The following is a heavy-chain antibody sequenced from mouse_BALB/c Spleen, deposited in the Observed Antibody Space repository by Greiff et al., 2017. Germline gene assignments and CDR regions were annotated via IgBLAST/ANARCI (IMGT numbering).Heavy chain of an antibody. CDR3: ARKEGLRDAMDY. J-gene: IGHJ4*01. Sequence: VKLQESGAELARPGASVKLSCKASGYTFTDYYINWVKQRTGQGLEWIGEIYPGSGNTYYNEKFKGKATLTADKSSSTAYMQLSSLTSEDSAVYFCARKEGLRDAMDYWGQGTSVTVSS. V-gene: IGHV1-77*01. D-gene: IGHD2-4*01. CDR1: GYTFTDYY. CDR2: IYPGSGNT.